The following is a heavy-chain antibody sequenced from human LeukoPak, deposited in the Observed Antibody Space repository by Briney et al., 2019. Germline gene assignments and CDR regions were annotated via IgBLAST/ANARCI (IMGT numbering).Heavy chain of an antibody. J-gene: IGHJ3*02. V-gene: IGHV1-69*04. D-gene: IGHD5-18*01. Sequence: SVKVSCKASGGTFSSYAISWVRQAPGQGLEWMGRIIPILGIANYAQKFQGRVTITADKSTSTAYMELSSLRSEDTAVYYCTRGGYSYGYRDASGIWGQGTMVTVSS. CDR2: IIPILGIA. CDR3: TRGGYSYGYRDASGI. CDR1: GGTFSSYA.